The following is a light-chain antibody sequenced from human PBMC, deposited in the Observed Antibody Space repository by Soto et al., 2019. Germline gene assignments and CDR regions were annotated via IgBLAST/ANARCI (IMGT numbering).Light chain of an antibody. J-gene: IGKJ1*01. CDR2: GAS. CDR3: QQYGSSRWT. CDR1: QSVSSSY. Sequence: EIVLTQSPGTLSLSPGEGATLSCRASQSVSSSYLAWYQQKPGQAPRLLIYGASSRATGIRDRFSGSGSGTDFTLTISRLEPEDFAVYYCQQYGSSRWTVGQGTKVEIK. V-gene: IGKV3-20*01.